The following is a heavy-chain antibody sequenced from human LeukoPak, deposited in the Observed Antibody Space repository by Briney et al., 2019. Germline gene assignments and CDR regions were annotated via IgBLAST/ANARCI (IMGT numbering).Heavy chain of an antibody. J-gene: IGHJ4*02. CDR2: INTDGSDT. V-gene: IGHV3-74*01. D-gene: IGHD1-7*01. Sequence: PGGSLRLSFAASGFTFSSYWMHWVRQAPGKGLVWVSRINTDGSDTAYADSVKGRFTISRDNAKITLYLQMNSLRAEDTAVYYCTRGGTTLDYWGQGTLVTVSS. CDR1: GFTFSSYW. CDR3: TRGGTTLDY.